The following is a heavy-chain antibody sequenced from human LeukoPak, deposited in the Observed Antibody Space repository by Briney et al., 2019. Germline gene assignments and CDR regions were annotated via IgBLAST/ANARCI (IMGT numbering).Heavy chain of an antibody. CDR2: IYYSGST. V-gene: IGHV4-31*03. J-gene: IGHJ6*02. D-gene: IGHD6-19*01. Sequence: SQTLSLTCTVSGGSISSGGYYWSWIRQHPGKGLEWIGYIYYSGSTYYNPSLKSRVTISVDTSKNQFSLKLSSVTAADTAVYYCARDSSGWNDMDVWGQGTTVTVSS. CDR3: ARDSSGWNDMDV. CDR1: GGSISSGGYY.